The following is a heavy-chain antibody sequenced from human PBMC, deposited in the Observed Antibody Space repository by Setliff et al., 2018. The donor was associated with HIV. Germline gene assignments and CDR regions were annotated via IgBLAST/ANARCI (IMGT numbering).Heavy chain of an antibody. D-gene: IGHD3-22*01. CDR2: FHHSGSA. J-gene: IGHJ3*02. CDR3: ARQGAGYYYDSSDYYTGNGFDM. CDR1: GYSISTAYY. Sequence: SETLSLTCAVSGYSISTAYYWAWIRQSPGKGLEWIGGFHHSGSAHYNPSLKSRVTISGQTSKNQFSLTLTSVTAADTAIYYCARQGAGYYYDSSDYYTGNGFDMGGQGTMVTVS. V-gene: IGHV4-38-2*01.